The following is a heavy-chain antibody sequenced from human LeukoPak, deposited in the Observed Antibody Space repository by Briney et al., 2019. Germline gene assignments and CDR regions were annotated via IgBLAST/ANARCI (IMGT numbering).Heavy chain of an antibody. J-gene: IGHJ3*02. CDR3: ARDGVRRELPSGFDI. Sequence: ASVKVSCKASGYTFTSYGISWVRQSPGQGLEWMGWISAYTGNTNYAQKFQGRVTMTKDTSTSTAYMEMRSLRSDDTAVYYCARDGVRRELPSGFDIWGQGTMVTVSS. D-gene: IGHD1-7*01. V-gene: IGHV1-18*01. CDR2: ISAYTGNT. CDR1: GYTFTSYG.